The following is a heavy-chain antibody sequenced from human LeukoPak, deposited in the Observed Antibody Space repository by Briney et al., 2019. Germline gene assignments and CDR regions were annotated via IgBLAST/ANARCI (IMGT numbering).Heavy chain of an antibody. J-gene: IGHJ4*02. V-gene: IGHV3-7*04. CDR2: IQQDGSEK. Sequence: GSLRLSCAASGFTSSIYYMSWVRQAPGKGLEWVANIQQDGSEKYYVDSVKGRFTISRDNAENSLYLQMNSLRAEDTAVYYCARVQLGDYIDYWGQGTLVTVSS. D-gene: IGHD1-1*01. CDR3: ARVQLGDYIDY. CDR1: GFTSSIYY.